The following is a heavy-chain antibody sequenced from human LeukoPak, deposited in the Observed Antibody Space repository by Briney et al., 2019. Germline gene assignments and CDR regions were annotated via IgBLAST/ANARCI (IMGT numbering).Heavy chain of an antibody. Sequence: SVNVSCEASGGTFSSYAISWVRQAPGQGLEWMGGIIPIFGTANYAQKFQGRVTITADESTSTAYMELSSLRSEDTAVYYCARHNYGDYVDIDYWGQGTLVTVSS. D-gene: IGHD4-17*01. J-gene: IGHJ4*02. CDR2: IIPIFGTA. CDR1: GGTFSSYA. CDR3: ARHNYGDYVDIDY. V-gene: IGHV1-69*13.